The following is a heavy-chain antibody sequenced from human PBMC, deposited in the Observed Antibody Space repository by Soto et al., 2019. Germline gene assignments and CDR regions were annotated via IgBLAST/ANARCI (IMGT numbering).Heavy chain of an antibody. CDR2: ISGSGGST. CDR1: GFTFSSYA. CDR3: AKDQEAAVAGNFDY. Sequence: PGGSLRLSCAASGFTFSSYAMSWVRQAPGEGLEWVSAISGSGGSTYYADSVKGRFTISRDNSKNTLYLQMNSLRAEDTAVYYCAKDQEAAVAGNFDYWGQGTLVTVS. V-gene: IGHV3-23*01. J-gene: IGHJ4*02. D-gene: IGHD6-19*01.